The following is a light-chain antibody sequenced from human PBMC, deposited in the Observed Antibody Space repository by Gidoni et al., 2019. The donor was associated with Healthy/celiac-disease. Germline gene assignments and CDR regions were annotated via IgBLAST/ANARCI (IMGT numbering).Light chain of an antibody. CDR3: QQYNSYWT. V-gene: IGKV1-5*01. CDR2: DSS. CDR1: QSISSR. Sequence: DIKMTQSPSTLSASVGDRVTITCRASQSISSRLAWYQQKPGKAPKILIYDSSSLESGVPSRFSGSGSVTEFTLTISSLQPDDFATNYCQQYNSYWTFGQGTKVEIK. J-gene: IGKJ1*01.